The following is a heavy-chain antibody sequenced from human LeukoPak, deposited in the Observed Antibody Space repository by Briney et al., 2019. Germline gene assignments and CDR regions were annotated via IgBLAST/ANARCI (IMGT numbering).Heavy chain of an antibody. Sequence: PGGSLRLSCAASGFTFSDYSMNWARQAPGKGLEWVSSISSSNSYIYYADSVKGRFTVSRDNAKNSLYLQMNSLRAEDTAVYYCARMQPFESNWFDPWGQGTLVTVSS. CDR1: GFTFSDYS. J-gene: IGHJ5*02. D-gene: IGHD3-9*01. CDR2: ISSSNSYI. V-gene: IGHV3-21*01. CDR3: ARMQPFESNWFDP.